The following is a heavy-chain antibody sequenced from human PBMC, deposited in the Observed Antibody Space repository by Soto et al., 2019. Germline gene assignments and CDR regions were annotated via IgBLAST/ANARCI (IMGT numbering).Heavy chain of an antibody. J-gene: IGHJ3*02. V-gene: IGHV4-39*01. CDR2: IYYSGST. Sequence: SETLSLTCTVSGGSISSSSYYWGWIRQPPGKGLEWIGSIYYSGSTYYNPSLKSRVTISVDTSKNQFSLKLSSVTAADTAVYYCARPMTNTIFGVVPRAFDIWGQGTMVTVSS. D-gene: IGHD3-3*01. CDR1: GGSISSSSYY. CDR3: ARPMTNTIFGVVPRAFDI.